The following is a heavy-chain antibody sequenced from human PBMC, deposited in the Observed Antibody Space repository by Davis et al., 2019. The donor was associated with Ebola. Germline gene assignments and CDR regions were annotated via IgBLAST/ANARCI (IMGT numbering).Heavy chain of an antibody. CDR2: ISAYNGNT. CDR1: GYTFTGYY. Sequence: AASVKVSCKASGYTFTGYYMHWVRQAPGQGLEWMGWISAYNGNTNYAQKLQGKVTMTTDTSTSTAYMELRSLRSDDTAVYYCARDLVVTATDYWGQGTLVTVSS. D-gene: IGHD2-21*02. J-gene: IGHJ4*02. CDR3: ARDLVVTATDY. V-gene: IGHV1-18*04.